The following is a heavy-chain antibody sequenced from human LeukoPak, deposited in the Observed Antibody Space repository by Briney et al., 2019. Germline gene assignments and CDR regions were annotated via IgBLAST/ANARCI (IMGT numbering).Heavy chain of an antibody. CDR2: IYYSGST. D-gene: IGHD6-6*01. J-gene: IGHJ6*03. V-gene: IGHV4-59*01. CDR3: ARKYSSSSLYLYYYMDV. CDR1: GGSISSYY. Sequence: PSETLSLTCTVSGGSISSYYWSWIRQPPGKGLEWIGYIYYSGSTNYNPSLKSRVTISVDTSKNQFSLKLSSVTAADTAVYYCARKYSSSSLYLYYYMDVWGKGTTVTVSS.